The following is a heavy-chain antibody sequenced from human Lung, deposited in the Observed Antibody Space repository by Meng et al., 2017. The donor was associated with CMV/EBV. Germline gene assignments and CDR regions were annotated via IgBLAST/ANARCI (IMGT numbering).Heavy chain of an antibody. V-gene: IGHV4-39*01. Sequence: HLKEAGPGRVKPSEPLSLPCTVSGGSISSSSYYWAWIRQPPGEGLEWIGSVVYSGTTYYTSSLKSRVSISVDTSKNQFSLKLSSVTAADTAVYYCARHHHSPTFDYWGQGTLVTVSS. CDR2: VVYSGTT. D-gene: IGHD1-14*01. CDR1: GGSISSSSYY. CDR3: ARHHHSPTFDY. J-gene: IGHJ4*02.